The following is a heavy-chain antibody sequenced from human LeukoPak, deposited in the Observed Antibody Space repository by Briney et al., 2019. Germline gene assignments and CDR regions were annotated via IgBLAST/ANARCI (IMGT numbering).Heavy chain of an antibody. J-gene: IGHJ4*02. D-gene: IGHD4-23*01. CDR1: GFIFSTYS. Sequence: GGSLRLSCAAYGFIFSTYSMNWVRQAQGKGLEWVLSISTLSSDIYYADSVKGRFTISRDNAKNSLYLQMSSLRAEDTAVYYCASLYGGNSDYWGQGTLVTVSS. V-gene: IGHV3-21*01. CDR2: ISTLSSDI. CDR3: ASLYGGNSDY.